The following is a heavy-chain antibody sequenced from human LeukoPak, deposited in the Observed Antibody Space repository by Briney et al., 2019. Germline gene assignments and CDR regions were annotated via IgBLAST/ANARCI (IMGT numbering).Heavy chain of an antibody. V-gene: IGHV3-53*01. D-gene: IGHD3-22*01. CDR3: ARGFEVIADSSGYDY. CDR1: GFTVSSNY. CDR2: TYSGGRT. Sequence: AGYLRLYCAASGFTVSSNYMSWVRQAPGLGLEGVSVTYSGGRTYYADSVKGRFTISRDDAKKSLYLEMNSLRAEDTAVYYCARGFEVIADSSGYDYWGQGILVIVSS. J-gene: IGHJ4*02.